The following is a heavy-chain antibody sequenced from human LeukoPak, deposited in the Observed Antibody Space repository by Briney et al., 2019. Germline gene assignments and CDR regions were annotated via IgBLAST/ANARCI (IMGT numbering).Heavy chain of an antibody. V-gene: IGHV3-30*04. CDR1: GFTFSSYA. Sequence: GGSLGLSCAASGFTFSSYAMHWVRQAPGKGLEWVAVISYDGSNKYYADSVKGRFTISRDNSKNTLYLQMNSLRAEDTAVYYCARLTVTTEINYFDYWGQGTLVTVSS. CDR2: ISYDGSNK. CDR3: ARLTVTTEINYFDY. D-gene: IGHD4-17*01. J-gene: IGHJ4*02.